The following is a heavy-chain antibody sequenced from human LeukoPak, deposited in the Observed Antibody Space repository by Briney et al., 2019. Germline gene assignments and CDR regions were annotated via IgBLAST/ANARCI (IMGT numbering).Heavy chain of an antibody. J-gene: IGHJ4*02. CDR2: IYLGDSDT. V-gene: IGHV5-51*01. CDR3: ARQGASGSFDY. Sequence: GESLKISCKGSGYNFTNYWIHWVRQMPGKGLEWMGIIYLGDSDTGYSPSFQGQVTLSVDKSISTAYLQWSSLKASDTAIFYCARQGASGSFDYWGQGTLVTVSS. CDR1: GYNFTNYW. D-gene: IGHD3-10*01.